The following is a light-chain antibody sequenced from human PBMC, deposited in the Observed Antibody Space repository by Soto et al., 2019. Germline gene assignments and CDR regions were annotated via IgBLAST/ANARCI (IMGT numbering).Light chain of an antibody. V-gene: IGKV1-39*01. CDR2: GAS. J-gene: IGKJ4*01. CDR1: QSISNY. Sequence: DIQMTQSPSSLSASVGDRVTITCRASQSISNYLNWFQHKTGKAPKLLIYGASSLQSGVPSRFSGFGSGTGFTLTISGLQPEDSATYYCQQNYNTLSFGGGTKVDIK. CDR3: QQNYNTLS.